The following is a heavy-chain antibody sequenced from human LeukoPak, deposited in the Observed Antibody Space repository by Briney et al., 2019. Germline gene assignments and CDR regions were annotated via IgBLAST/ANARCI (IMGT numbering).Heavy chain of an antibody. J-gene: IGHJ4*02. D-gene: IGHD2-2*01. Sequence: PGGSLKLSCAASGFTFSGSAMHWVRQASRKGLEWVGRIRSKANSYATAYGASVKGRFTISRDDSRNTAYLQMNSLKTEDTAVYYCSSGGYCTSTSCYGEHWGQGTLVTVSS. CDR1: GFTFSGSA. CDR3: SSGGYCTSTSCYGEH. CDR2: IRSKANSYAT. V-gene: IGHV3-73*01.